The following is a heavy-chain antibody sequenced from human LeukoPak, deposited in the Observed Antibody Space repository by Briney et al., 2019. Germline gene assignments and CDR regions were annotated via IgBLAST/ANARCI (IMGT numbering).Heavy chain of an antibody. Sequence: ASVKVSCKASGYTFTGYYMHWVRQAPGQGLEWMGWINPNSGGTNYAQKFQGRVTMTRDTPISTAYMELRSLRSDDTAVYYCARDIKRSRARWENLGFDPWGQGTLVTVSS. CDR3: ARDIKRSRARWENLGFDP. CDR1: GYTFTGYY. J-gene: IGHJ5*02. D-gene: IGHD1-14*01. V-gene: IGHV1-2*02. CDR2: INPNSGGT.